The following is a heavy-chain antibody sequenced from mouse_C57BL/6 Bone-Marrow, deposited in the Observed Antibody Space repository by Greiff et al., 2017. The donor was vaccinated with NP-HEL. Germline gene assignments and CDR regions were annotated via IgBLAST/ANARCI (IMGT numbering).Heavy chain of an antibody. J-gene: IGHJ4*01. D-gene: IGHD1-1*01. Sequence: VQLQQSGAELVKPGASVKISCKASGYTFTDYYINWVKQRPGQGLEWIGKIGPGSGSTYYNEKFKGKATLTADKSSSPAYMQLSSLTSEDSAVYFCARDYGSSYGDAMDYWGQGTSVTVSS. CDR1: GYTFTDYY. CDR3: ARDYGSSYGDAMDY. CDR2: IGPGSGST. V-gene: IGHV1-77*01.